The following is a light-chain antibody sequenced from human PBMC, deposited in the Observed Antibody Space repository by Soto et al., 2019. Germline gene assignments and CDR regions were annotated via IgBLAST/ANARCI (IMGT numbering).Light chain of an antibody. V-gene: IGKV1-9*01. CDR3: LQLNRYPLT. Sequence: IQMTQSPSTLSASVGDRVTITCRASHNIERWMAWYQQTPGKAPELLVYSASTVQSGVPSRFSGGGSETEFSLTIGTLQPEDFATYYCLQLNRYPLTFGGGTKGDIK. J-gene: IGKJ4*01. CDR1: HNIERW. CDR2: SAS.